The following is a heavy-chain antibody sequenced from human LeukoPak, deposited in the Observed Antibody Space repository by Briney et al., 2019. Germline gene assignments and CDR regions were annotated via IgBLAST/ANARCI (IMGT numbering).Heavy chain of an antibody. Sequence: GGSLRLSCAASGFTFSSYEMNWVRQAPGKGLEWVSYIRSSGSTIYYADFVKGRFTISRDNAKNSLYLQINSLRAEDTAVYYCARAGYYYNSSGYILDYWGQGTLVTVSS. CDR3: ARAGYYYNSSGYILDY. V-gene: IGHV3-48*03. CDR2: IRSSGSTI. J-gene: IGHJ4*02. D-gene: IGHD3-22*01. CDR1: GFTFSSYE.